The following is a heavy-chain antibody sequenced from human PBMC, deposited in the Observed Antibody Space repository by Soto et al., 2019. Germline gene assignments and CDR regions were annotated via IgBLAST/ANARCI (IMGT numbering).Heavy chain of an antibody. CDR1: GYTFTSYG. CDR3: AVVVGVGATYGMDV. V-gene: IGHV1-18*01. Sequence: QVQLVQSGAEVKKPGASVKVSCKASGYTFTSYGISWVRQAPGQGLEWMGWISAYNGHTNYAQKLQGRVTMTTDTRTSTAYKELRSLRSDDTAVYYCAVVVGVGATYGMDVWGQGTTVTVSS. J-gene: IGHJ6*02. CDR2: ISAYNGHT. D-gene: IGHD1-26*01.